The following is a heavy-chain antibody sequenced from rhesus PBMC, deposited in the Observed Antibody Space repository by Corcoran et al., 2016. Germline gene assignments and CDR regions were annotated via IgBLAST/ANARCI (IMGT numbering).Heavy chain of an antibody. Sequence: QVQLQESGPGLVKPSETLSLTCTVSGASISNYWWSWIRQPPGRGLEGIVEISGNGGGTNYNPALRSRLNISRDTSETQFSLKLSAVTAADTAVYYCAIVSSSYRYYGLDSWGQGVVVTVSS. CDR2: ISGNGGGT. D-gene: IGHD6-43*01. J-gene: IGHJ6*01. V-gene: IGHV4-80*01. CDR3: AIVSSSYRYYGLDS. CDR1: GASISNYW.